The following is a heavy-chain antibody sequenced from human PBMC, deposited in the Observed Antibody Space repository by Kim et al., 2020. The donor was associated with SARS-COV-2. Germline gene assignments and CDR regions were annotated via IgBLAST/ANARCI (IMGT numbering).Heavy chain of an antibody. Sequence: NYAQKLQGRVTMTRDTSITTAYLDLSRLRSDDTAVYYCARDLGTTVTPLDFWGQGALVTVSS. D-gene: IGHD4-17*01. CDR3: ARDLGTTVTPLDF. J-gene: IGHJ4*02. V-gene: IGHV1-2*02.